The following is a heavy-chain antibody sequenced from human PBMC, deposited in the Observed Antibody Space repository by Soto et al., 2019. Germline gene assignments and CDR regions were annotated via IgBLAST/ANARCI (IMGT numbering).Heavy chain of an antibody. V-gene: IGHV4-59*01. CDR3: ARGLRYLDLFSENVFDI. D-gene: IGHD3-9*01. CDR1: GGSIGSYY. Sequence: HVQLQESGPGLVKPSETLSLTCTVSGGSIGSYYWSWIRQPPGKGLEWIGNIYYSGSTNYNPSLKSRVTISVDTSNNQFSLKVTSVTAADTAVYYCARGLRYLDLFSENVFDICGQGTMVTVSS. CDR2: IYYSGST. J-gene: IGHJ3*02.